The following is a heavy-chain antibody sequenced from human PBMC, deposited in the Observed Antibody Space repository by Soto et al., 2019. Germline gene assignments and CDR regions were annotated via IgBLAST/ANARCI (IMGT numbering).Heavy chain of an antibody. V-gene: IGHV4-34*01. Sequence: KASETLSLTCGVYGGSFSFYSWSWIRQPPGKGLEWLGEINHSRSTNYNPSLKSRVTISLDTSKTQFSLKLRSVTAADTAIYYCARAKYTSGHDYWGQGTLVTVSS. CDR1: GGSFSFYS. CDR3: ARAKYTSGHDY. CDR2: INHSRST. J-gene: IGHJ4*02. D-gene: IGHD6-19*01.